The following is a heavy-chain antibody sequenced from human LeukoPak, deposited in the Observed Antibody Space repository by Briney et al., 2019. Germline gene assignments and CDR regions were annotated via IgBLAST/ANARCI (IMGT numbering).Heavy chain of an antibody. CDR2: IHSADSNT. Sequence: GESLKISCKDSGYSFTNYWIGWVRQMPGKGLEWMGIIHSADSNTKYSPSFQGQVTISADKSITTAHLQWNSLKASDTAMYYCARLGYCSNGVCSNLDYWGQGTLVTVSS. D-gene: IGHD2-8*01. CDR3: ARLGYCSNGVCSNLDY. J-gene: IGHJ4*02. CDR1: GYSFTNYW. V-gene: IGHV5-51*01.